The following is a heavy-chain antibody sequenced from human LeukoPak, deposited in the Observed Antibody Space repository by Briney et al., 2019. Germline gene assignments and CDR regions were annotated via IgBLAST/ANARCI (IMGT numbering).Heavy chain of an antibody. CDR1: GGSSSSYY. CDR2: IYTTGST. V-gene: IGHV4-4*07. CDR3: ARPAYGGGPDAFDI. Sequence: PSETLSLTCTVSGGSSSSYYWSWIRQPAGKGLEWIGHIYTTGSTNYNPSLKSRVTMSVDTSKNQFSLKLTSMTAADTAVYYCARPAYGGGPDAFDIWGQGTMVTVSS. J-gene: IGHJ3*02. D-gene: IGHD4-23*01.